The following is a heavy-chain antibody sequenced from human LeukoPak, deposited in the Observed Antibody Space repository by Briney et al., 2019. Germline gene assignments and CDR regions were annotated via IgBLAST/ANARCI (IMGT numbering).Heavy chain of an antibody. Sequence: GGSLRLSCAASGFTFSSYSMNWVRQAPGKGLEWVSSISSSSSYIYYADSVKGRFTISRDNAKNSLYLQMNSLRAEDTAVYYCARSKRVRGAATDAFDIWGQGTMVTVSS. CDR1: GFTFSSYS. V-gene: IGHV3-21*01. CDR3: ARSKRVRGAATDAFDI. CDR2: ISSSSSYI. D-gene: IGHD3-10*01. J-gene: IGHJ3*02.